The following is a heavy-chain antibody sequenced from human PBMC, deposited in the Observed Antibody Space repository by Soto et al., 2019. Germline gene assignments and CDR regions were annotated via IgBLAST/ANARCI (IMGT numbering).Heavy chain of an antibody. CDR2: INHSGST. V-gene: IGHV4-34*01. J-gene: IGHJ4*02. CDR1: GGSFSGYY. CDR3: ARRNTSCFDY. Sequence: SETLSLTCAVYGGSFSGYYWSWIRQPPGKGLEWIGEINHSGSTNYNPSLKSRVTISVDTSKNQFSLKLSSVTAADTAVYYCARRNTSCFDYWGQGTLVTVSS. D-gene: IGHD2-2*01.